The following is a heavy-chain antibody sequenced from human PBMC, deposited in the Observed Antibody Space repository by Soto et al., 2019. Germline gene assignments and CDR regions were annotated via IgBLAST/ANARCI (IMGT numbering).Heavy chain of an antibody. CDR2: FIPIFVSA. V-gene: IGHV1-69*01. CDR3: ARGGKERFRGSGMDV. Sequence: QVHLVQSGAEVKKPGSSVKVSCKASGGTVSSYAITWVRQAPGKGLEWMGVFIPIFVSAHYAQKFQGRVTITADESTSTAYMELSGLRSEDTAIYYCARGGKERFRGSGMDVWGQGTTVTVS. D-gene: IGHD1-1*01. J-gene: IGHJ6*02. CDR1: GGTVSSYA.